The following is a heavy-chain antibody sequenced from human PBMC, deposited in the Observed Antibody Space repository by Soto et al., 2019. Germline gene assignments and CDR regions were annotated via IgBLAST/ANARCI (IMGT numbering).Heavy chain of an antibody. CDR2: MNPNIGNV. CDR1: GYTFTSYD. D-gene: IGHD3-3*01. V-gene: IGHV1-8*01. CDR3: AMASNYDFWSRYPPDENDY. Sequence: ASVKVSCKASGYTFTSYDINWVRQATGQGLEWMGWMNPNIGNVGYAPKFEGRVTMTRNTSISTGYMELSSRRSEDTAVYYCAMASNYDFWSRYPPDENDYWCQGTLGTVSS. J-gene: IGHJ4*02.